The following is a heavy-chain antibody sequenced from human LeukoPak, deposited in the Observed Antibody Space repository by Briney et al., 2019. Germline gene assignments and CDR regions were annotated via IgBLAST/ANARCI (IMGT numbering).Heavy chain of an antibody. CDR2: IKQDGSEK. CDR3: ATKLPAAGRGFDY. CDR1: GFTFSNYW. D-gene: IGHD6-13*01. V-gene: IGHV3-7*03. J-gene: IGHJ4*02. Sequence: SGGSLRLSCAASGFTFSNYWMGWVRQAPGKGLEWVANIKQDGSEKYYVDSVKGRFTISRDSAKNSLFLQMNSLRAEDTAVYYCATKLPAAGRGFDYWGQGTLVTVSS.